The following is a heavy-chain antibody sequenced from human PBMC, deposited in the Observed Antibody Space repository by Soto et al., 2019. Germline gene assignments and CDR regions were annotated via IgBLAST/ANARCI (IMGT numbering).Heavy chain of an antibody. CDR3: ASRGYPDY. D-gene: IGHD3-22*01. Sequence: QVQLQQWGAGLLKPSETLSLTCAVYRGSFSGYYWSWIRQSPGTGLEWIGEINHSGSTNYNPSLKSRVTVSADTSKIQFSLKLSSVTAADAAVYYCASRGYPDYWGQGTLVTVSS. CDR2: INHSGST. V-gene: IGHV4-34*01. CDR1: RGSFSGYY. J-gene: IGHJ4*02.